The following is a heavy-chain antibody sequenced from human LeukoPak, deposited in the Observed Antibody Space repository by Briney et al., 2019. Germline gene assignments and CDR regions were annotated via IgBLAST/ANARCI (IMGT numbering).Heavy chain of an antibody. J-gene: IGHJ4*02. D-gene: IGHD6-13*01. CDR3: ASARGGIAARVGDY. V-gene: IGHV3-30*03. CDR2: ISFDGDDK. Sequence: GGSLRLSCAASGFTFSNAWISWVRQAPGKGLEWVAVISFDGDDKFYADSVKGRFTISRDNSKNTLYLQMNSLRDEDTAVYYCASARGGIAARVGDYWGQGTLVTVS. CDR1: GFTFSNAW.